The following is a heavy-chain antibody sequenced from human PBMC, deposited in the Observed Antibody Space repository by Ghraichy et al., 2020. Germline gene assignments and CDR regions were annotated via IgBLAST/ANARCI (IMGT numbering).Heavy chain of an antibody. Sequence: SETLSLTCTVSGGSISSYYWSWIRQPAGKGLEWIGRIYTSGSTNYNPSLKSRVTMSVDTSKNQFSLKLSSVTAADTAVYYCAREGGYCSGGRCYPYYYYYYGMDVWCQGXTVTVSS. CDR2: IYTSGST. D-gene: IGHD2-15*01. J-gene: IGHJ6*02. V-gene: IGHV4-4*07. CDR3: AREGGYCSGGRCYPYYYYYYGMDV. CDR1: GGSISSYY.